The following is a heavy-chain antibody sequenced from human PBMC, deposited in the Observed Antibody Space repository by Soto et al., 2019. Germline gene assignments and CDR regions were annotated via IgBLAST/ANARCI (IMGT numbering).Heavy chain of an antibody. V-gene: IGHV3-33*01. J-gene: IGHJ3*02. CDR2: IWYDGSNK. D-gene: IGHD6-13*01. CDR3: ARHKPRYSSSWTGAFDI. CDR1: GFTFSSYG. Sequence: GGSLRLSCAASGFTFSSYGMHWVRQAPGKGLEWVAVIWYDGSNKYYADSVKGRFTISRDNSKNTLYLQMNSLRAEDTAVYYCARHKPRYSSSWTGAFDIWGQGTMVTV.